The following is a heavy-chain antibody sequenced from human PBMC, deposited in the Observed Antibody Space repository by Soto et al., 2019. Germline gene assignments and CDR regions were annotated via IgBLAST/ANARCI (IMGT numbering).Heavy chain of an antibody. CDR2: VIPIFGTA. CDR3: AASYDSSGYVDAFDI. CDR1: GGTFSSYA. J-gene: IGHJ3*02. V-gene: IGHV1-69*01. D-gene: IGHD3-22*01. Sequence: QVQLVQSGGEVKKPGSSVKVSCKASGGTFSSYAISWVRQAPGQGLEWRGGVIPIFGTANYAQKFHGRVTITAVESTSTAYMELSSLRSEDTAVYYCAASYDSSGYVDAFDIWGQGTMVTVSS.